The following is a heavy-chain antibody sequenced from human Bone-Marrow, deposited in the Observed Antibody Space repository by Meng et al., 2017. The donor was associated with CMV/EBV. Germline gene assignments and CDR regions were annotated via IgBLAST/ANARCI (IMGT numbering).Heavy chain of an antibody. CDR1: GFTFSSYS. V-gene: IGHV3-21*01. Sequence: GFTFSSYSMTWVRQAPGKGLEWVSSISSSSSYIYYADSVKGRFTISRDNAKNSLYLQMNSLRAEDTAVYYCARDEIEAFWSGEINDYWGQGTLVTVS. CDR2: ISSSSSYI. J-gene: IGHJ4*02. D-gene: IGHD3-3*01. CDR3: ARDEIEAFWSGEINDY.